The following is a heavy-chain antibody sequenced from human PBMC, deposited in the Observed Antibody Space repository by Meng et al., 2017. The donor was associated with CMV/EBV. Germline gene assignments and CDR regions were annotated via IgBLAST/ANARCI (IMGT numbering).Heavy chain of an antibody. V-gene: IGHV1-46*01. J-gene: IGHJ4*02. CDR2: INPSGGST. CDR1: GYTCTSHY. Sequence: VPLGPSGAEVRKPGDSVKVASKASGYTCTSHYMHWVRQAPGQGLEWMGIINPSGGSTSYAQKFQGRVTMTRDTSTSTVYMELSSLRSEDTAVYYCALAEYSSSLFDYWGQGTLVTVFS. CDR3: ALAEYSSSLFDY. D-gene: IGHD6-13*01.